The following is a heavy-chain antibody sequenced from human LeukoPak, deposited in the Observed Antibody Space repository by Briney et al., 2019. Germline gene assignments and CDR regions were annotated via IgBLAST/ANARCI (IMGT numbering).Heavy chain of an antibody. Sequence: SETLSLTCTVSGGSISSYYWSWIRQSPGKGLECIGYIHYTGSTNYNPSLKSRVTISVDTSKNQFSLKLNSVTAEDTAVYYCARHRSKWLQSSFDYWGQGTLVTVSS. D-gene: IGHD5-24*01. CDR1: GGSISSYY. J-gene: IGHJ4*02. CDR2: IHYTGST. V-gene: IGHV4-59*08. CDR3: ARHRSKWLQSSFDY.